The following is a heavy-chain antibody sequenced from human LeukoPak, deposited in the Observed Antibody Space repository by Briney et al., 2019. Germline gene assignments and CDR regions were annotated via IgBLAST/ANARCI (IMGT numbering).Heavy chain of an antibody. CDR3: ARGGSSGWL. CDR2: ISPRGGST. J-gene: IGHJ4*02. D-gene: IGHD6-19*01. CDR1: GYTFTNYY. V-gene: IGHV1-46*01. Sequence: ASVKISCKASGYTFTNYYMHWVRQAPGQGLEWLGLISPRGGSTWYAQRFQGRVTMTRDMSTSTDYMELSSLRSEDTAVYYCARGGSSGWLWGQGTLVTVSS.